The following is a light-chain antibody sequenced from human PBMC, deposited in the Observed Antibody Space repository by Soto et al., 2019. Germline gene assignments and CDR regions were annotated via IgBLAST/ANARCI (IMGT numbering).Light chain of an antibody. CDR3: QQRNYWQVT. CDR1: QSVSSY. V-gene: IGKV3-11*01. J-gene: IGKJ5*01. Sequence: EFVLSQSPFTLSLSPGERATLSCRASQSVSSYLAWYQQKPGQAPRLLIYDVSNRATGIPARFSGSGSGTDFTLTISSLEPEDFAVYYCQQRNYWQVTSGQRTRLAI. CDR2: DVS.